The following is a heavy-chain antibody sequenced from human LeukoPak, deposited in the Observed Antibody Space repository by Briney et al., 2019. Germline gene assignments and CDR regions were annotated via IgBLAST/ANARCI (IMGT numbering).Heavy chain of an antibody. Sequence: SETLSLTCIVSGDSITSSTYYWGWIRQPPGKGLEWIGYIYYSGSTNYNPSLKSRVTISVDTSKNQFSPKLSSVTAADTAVYYCARGGLEWSVSYYYFDYWGQGTLVTVSS. D-gene: IGHD3-3*01. V-gene: IGHV4-61*05. J-gene: IGHJ4*02. CDR2: IYYSGST. CDR1: GDSITSSTYY. CDR3: ARGGLEWSVSYYYFDY.